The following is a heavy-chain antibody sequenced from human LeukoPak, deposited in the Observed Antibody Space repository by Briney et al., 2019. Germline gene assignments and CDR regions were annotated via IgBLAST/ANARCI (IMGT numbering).Heavy chain of an antibody. V-gene: IGHV3-30*18. CDR3: AKDWLLRTMRGNNWFDP. CDR1: GFTFSSYG. Sequence: AGGSLRLSCAASGFTFSSYGMHWVRQAPGKGLEWVAVISYDGSNKYYADSVKGRFTISRDNSKNTLYLQMNSLRAEDTAVYYCAKDWLLRTMRGNNWFDPWGQGTLVTVSS. CDR2: ISYDGSNK. J-gene: IGHJ5*02. D-gene: IGHD3-22*01.